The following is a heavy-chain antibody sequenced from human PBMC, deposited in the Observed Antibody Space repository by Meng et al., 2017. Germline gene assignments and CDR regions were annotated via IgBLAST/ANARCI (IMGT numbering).Heavy chain of an antibody. J-gene: IGHJ4*02. Sequence: QVQRQQAGPEQAKPPPTPSLTCARSGARVSSNRAAWNWIRQAPSRGLEWLGRTYHRSKWYNDYAVSVKSRITINPDTSKNQFSLQLNSVTPEDTAVYYCAKGAYSGLDYWGQGTLVTVSS. CDR1: GARVSSNRAA. CDR3: AKGAYSGLDY. CDR2: TYHRSKWYN. D-gene: IGHD6-25*01. V-gene: IGHV6-1*01.